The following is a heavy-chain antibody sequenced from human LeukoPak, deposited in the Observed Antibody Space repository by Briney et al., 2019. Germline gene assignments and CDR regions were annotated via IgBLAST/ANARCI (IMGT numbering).Heavy chain of an antibody. CDR2: IYYSGST. Sequence: SETLSLTCTVSGGSISSYYWSWIRQPPGKGLEWIGYIYYSGSTNYNPSLKSRVTISVDTSKNQFSLKLSSVTAADTAVYYCARARDGYSYGYLGYWGQGTLVTVSS. V-gene: IGHV4-59*01. CDR3: ARARDGYSYGYLGY. CDR1: GGSISSYY. J-gene: IGHJ4*02. D-gene: IGHD5-18*01.